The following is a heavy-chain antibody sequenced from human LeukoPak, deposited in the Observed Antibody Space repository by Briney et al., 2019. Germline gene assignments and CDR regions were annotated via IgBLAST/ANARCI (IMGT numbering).Heavy chain of an antibody. CDR1: AYTFTGYY. Sequence: ASVTVSCTASAYTFTGYYMHWVRQAPGQGLEWMGWINPDSGGTNYAQKFQGRVTMTRDTSVSTAYMGVSRLRSDDTAVYYCAREGSGWYGNFDYWGQGTLVTVSS. J-gene: IGHJ4*02. CDR2: INPDSGGT. V-gene: IGHV1-2*02. D-gene: IGHD6-19*01. CDR3: AREGSGWYGNFDY.